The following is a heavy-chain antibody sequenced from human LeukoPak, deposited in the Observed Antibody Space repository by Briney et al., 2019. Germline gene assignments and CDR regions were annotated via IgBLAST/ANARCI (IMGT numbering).Heavy chain of an antibody. CDR3: ASLYNSGTSFDF. CDR1: GFTFSSYW. V-gene: IGHV3-74*01. D-gene: IGHD6-19*01. J-gene: IGHJ4*02. CDR2: INSGGSYT. Sequence: AGGSLRLSCAASGFTFSSYWMHWVREAPGKGLVWVSSINSGGSYTGFADFVRGRFTISRDNAKNTLYLQMNSLRAEDTAVYYCASLYNSGTSFDFWGQGTLVTVSS.